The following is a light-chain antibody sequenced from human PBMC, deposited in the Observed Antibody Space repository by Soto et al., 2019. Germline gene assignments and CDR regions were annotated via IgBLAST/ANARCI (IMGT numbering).Light chain of an antibody. CDR2: EVS. J-gene: IGLJ2*01. CDR1: SSDVGGYNY. CDR3: STYAGSTTFVV. Sequence: QSALTQPPSASGSPGQSVTISCTGTSSDVGGYNYVSWYQQHPGKAPKLMIYEVSKRPSGVPNRCSGSKSGNTASLTVSGLQAEDEADYYRSTYAGSTTFVVFGGGTKVNVL. V-gene: IGLV2-8*01.